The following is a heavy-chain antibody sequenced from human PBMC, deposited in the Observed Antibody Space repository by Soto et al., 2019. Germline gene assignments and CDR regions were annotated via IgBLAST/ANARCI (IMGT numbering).Heavy chain of an antibody. D-gene: IGHD3-3*01. CDR3: ARGEPRFMEWLLLSEYFDP. J-gene: IGHJ5*02. Sequence: SETLPLTCAVYGGSFSSYYWTWIRQPPGKGLEWIGVINHSGSTNYDPSLKSRVTISIDTSKNQVSLTLSSVTAADTAVYYCARGEPRFMEWLLLSEYFDPWGQGTLVTVSS. CDR2: INHSGST. CDR1: GGSFSSYY. V-gene: IGHV4-34*01.